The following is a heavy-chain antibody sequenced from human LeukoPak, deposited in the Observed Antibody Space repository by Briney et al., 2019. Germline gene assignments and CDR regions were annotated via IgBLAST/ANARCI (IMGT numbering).Heavy chain of an antibody. CDR2: IQYDGSNK. CDR1: GFSFSSYG. D-gene: IGHD1-26*01. J-gene: IGHJ4*02. V-gene: IGHV3-30*02. Sequence: GGSLRLSCAASGFSFSSYGMQWVRQAPGKGLERVAFIQYDGSNKYYAESVKGRFTISRDNSKNTLYLQMNSLRAEDTAVYYCAKDLVSGSYVPFGYWGQGTLVTVSS. CDR3: AKDLVSGSYVPFGY.